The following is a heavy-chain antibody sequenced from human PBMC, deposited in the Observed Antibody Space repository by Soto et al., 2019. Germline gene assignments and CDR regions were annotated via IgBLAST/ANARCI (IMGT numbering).Heavy chain of an antibody. J-gene: IGHJ6*02. V-gene: IGHV1-69*06. Sequence: GASVKVSCKASGGTFSSYAISWVRQAPGQGLEWMGGIIPIFGTANYAQKFQGRVTITADKSTSTAYMELSSLRSEDTAVYYCARVSLGQLELHSYYYYGMDVWGQGTTVTVSS. CDR3: ARVSLGQLELHSYYYYGMDV. CDR2: IIPIFGTA. D-gene: IGHD1-7*01. CDR1: GGTFSSYA.